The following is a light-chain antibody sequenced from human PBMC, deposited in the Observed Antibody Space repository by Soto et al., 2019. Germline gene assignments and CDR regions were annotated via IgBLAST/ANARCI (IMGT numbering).Light chain of an antibody. Sequence: EIVMTQSPATLSVCPVERASVCFMASQGVGSNLAWYQQKPGQAPRLLIYGASTRATGIPARFSGSGSGTEFTLTISSLQSEDFAVYYCQQYNNWPPITFGQGTHWRL. CDR2: GAS. J-gene: IGKJ5*01. V-gene: IGKV3-15*01. CDR3: QQYNNWPPIT. CDR1: QGVGSN.